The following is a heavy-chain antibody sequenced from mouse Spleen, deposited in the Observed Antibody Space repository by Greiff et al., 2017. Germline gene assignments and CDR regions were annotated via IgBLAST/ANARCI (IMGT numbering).Heavy chain of an antibody. CDR1: GYTFTSYT. D-gene: IGHD1-1*01. CDR3: ARPYTVVATDFDY. CDR2: INPSSGYT. J-gene: IGHJ2*01. V-gene: IGHV1-4*01. Sequence: QVHVKQSGAELARPGASVKMSCKASGYTFTSYTMHWVKQRPGQGLEWIGYINPSSGYTNYNQKFKDKATLTADKSSSTAYMELSSLTSEDSAVYYCARPYTVVATDFDYWGQGTTLTVSS.